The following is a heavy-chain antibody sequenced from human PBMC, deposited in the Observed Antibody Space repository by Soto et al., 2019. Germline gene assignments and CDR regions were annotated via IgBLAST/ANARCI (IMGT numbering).Heavy chain of an antibody. CDR1: GGSFSGYY. J-gene: IGHJ6*02. D-gene: IGHD3-10*01. CDR3: ARTDYYGSGSPYYYGMDV. V-gene: IGHV4-34*01. CDR2: INHSGST. Sequence: SETLSLTCAVYGGSFSGYYWSWIRQPPGKGLEWIGEINHSGSTNYNPALKGRVTISVDTSKNQFSLKLSSVTAADTAVYYCARTDYYGSGSPYYYGMDVWGQGTTVT.